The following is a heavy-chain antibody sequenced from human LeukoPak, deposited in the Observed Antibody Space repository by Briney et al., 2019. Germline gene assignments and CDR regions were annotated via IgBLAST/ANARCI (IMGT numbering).Heavy chain of an antibody. CDR3: ARKPAANYYYYYMDV. Sequence: ASVKVSCKASGYTFTSYGISWVRQAPGQGLEWMGWISAYNGNTNYAQKLQGRVTMTTDTSTSTAYMELRSLRSDDTAVYFCARKPAANYYYYYMDVWGKGTTVTVSS. V-gene: IGHV1-18*01. CDR1: GYTFTSYG. J-gene: IGHJ6*03. D-gene: IGHD2-2*01. CDR2: ISAYNGNT.